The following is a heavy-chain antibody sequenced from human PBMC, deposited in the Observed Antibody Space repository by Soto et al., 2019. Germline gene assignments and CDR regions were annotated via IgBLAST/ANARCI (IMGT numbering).Heavy chain of an antibody. J-gene: IGHJ6*02. V-gene: IGHV1-8*01. CDR3: ARDRAADIVVVPAALNYYYYGMDV. CDR1: GYTFTSYD. Sequence: QVQLVQSGAEVKKPGASVKVSCKASGYTFTSYDINWVRQATGQGLEWMGWMNPNSGNTGYAQKFQGRVTMTRNTSISTAYMELRSLRSDDTAVYYCARDRAADIVVVPAALNYYYYGMDVWGQGTTVTVSS. D-gene: IGHD2-2*01. CDR2: MNPNSGNT.